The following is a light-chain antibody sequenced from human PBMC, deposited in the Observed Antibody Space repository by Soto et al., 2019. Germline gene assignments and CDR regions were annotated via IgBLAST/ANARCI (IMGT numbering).Light chain of an antibody. CDR2: GAS. CDR3: QQYGSSSYT. J-gene: IGKJ2*01. V-gene: IGKV3-20*01. CDR1: QSVSSSY. Sequence: EIVLTQSPGTLSLSPGERATLSCRASQSVSSSYLAWYQQKPGQAPRLLIYGASSRATGIPHRFSGSESGTYFSLTISRREPEDFAVDYCQQYGSSSYTFGQGTKLEIK.